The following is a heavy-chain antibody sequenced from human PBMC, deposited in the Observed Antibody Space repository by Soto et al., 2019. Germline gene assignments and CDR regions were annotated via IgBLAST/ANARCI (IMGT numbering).Heavy chain of an antibody. D-gene: IGHD5-12*01. V-gene: IGHV1-69*01. Sequence: SVXVSFKSSVVSFNGEDMSCLLQAPGQGLECMCWIIPMFVTPHYAEKFQDRVTITADESTGTAYLELSSLTSEDTAVYYCANSQGRDGYRFEYRGQRPLV. CDR1: VVSFNGED. CDR3: ANSQGRDGYRFEY. J-gene: IGHJ4*02. CDR2: IIPMFVTP.